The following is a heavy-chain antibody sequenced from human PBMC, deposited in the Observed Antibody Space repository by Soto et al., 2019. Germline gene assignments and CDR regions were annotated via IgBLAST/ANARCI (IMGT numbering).Heavy chain of an antibody. J-gene: IGHJ4*02. CDR2: IYHSGST. Sequence: SETLSLTCAFSVYSISSGYYWGWIRQPPGKGLEWIGSIYHSGSTYYNPSLKSRVTISVDTSKNQFSLKLSSVTAADTAVYYCASTAMVIGAPYYWGQGTLVTVSS. D-gene: IGHD5-18*01. CDR3: ASTAMVIGAPYY. CDR1: VYSISSGYY. V-gene: IGHV4-38-2*01.